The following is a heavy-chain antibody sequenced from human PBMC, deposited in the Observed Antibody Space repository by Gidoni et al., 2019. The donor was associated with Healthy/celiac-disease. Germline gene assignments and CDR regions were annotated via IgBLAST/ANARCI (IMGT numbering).Heavy chain of an antibody. CDR3: ARDGIRYCSSSSCSRGDY. Sequence: QVQLVQSGAEVKKPGASVKVSCKASGYTFTGYYRHWVRQAPGQGLEWMGWINPYSGGTNYAQKCQGRVTMTRDTSISTAYMELSRLTSDDTAVYYCARDGIRYCSSSSCSRGDYWGQGTLVTVSS. V-gene: IGHV1-2*02. CDR1: GYTFTGYY. D-gene: IGHD2-2*01. J-gene: IGHJ4*02. CDR2: INPYSGGT.